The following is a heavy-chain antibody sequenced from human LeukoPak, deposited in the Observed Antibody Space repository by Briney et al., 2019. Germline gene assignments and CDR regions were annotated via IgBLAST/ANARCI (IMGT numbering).Heavy chain of an antibody. D-gene: IGHD6-19*01. Sequence: SETLSLTCTVSGGSISSSSYYWGWIRQPPGKGLEWIGSIYYSGSTYYNPSLKSRVTISVDTSKNQFSLKLSSVTAADTAVYYCARLDSSGLPFDYWGQGTLVTVSS. CDR2: IYYSGST. CDR3: ARLDSSGLPFDY. V-gene: IGHV4-39*01. J-gene: IGHJ4*02. CDR1: GGSISSSSYY.